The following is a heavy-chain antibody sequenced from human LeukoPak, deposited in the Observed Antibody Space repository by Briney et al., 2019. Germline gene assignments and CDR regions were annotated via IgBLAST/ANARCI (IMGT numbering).Heavy chain of an antibody. D-gene: IGHD3-22*01. Sequence: SETLSLTCTVSGGSISSGGYYWSWIRQHPGKGLERIGYIYYSGSTYYNPSLKSRVTISVDTSKNQFSLKLSSVTAADTAVYYCARASDSSGYPPDYWGQGTLVTVSS. CDR3: ARASDSSGYPPDY. J-gene: IGHJ4*02. CDR1: GGSISSGGYY. V-gene: IGHV4-31*03. CDR2: IYYSGST.